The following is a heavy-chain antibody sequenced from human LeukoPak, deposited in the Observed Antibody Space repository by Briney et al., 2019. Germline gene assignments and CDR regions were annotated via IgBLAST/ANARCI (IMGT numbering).Heavy chain of an antibody. J-gene: IGHJ4*02. Sequence: GGSLRLSCAASGFTFSSYAMTWVRQAPGKGLEWVSAISGSGGSTYYADSVKGRFTISRDNSKNTVYLQMNSLRAEDTAVYYCARDVVSSGWYLFDYWGQGTLVTVSS. CDR1: GFTFSSYA. CDR2: ISGSGGST. D-gene: IGHD6-19*01. V-gene: IGHV3-23*01. CDR3: ARDVVSSGWYLFDY.